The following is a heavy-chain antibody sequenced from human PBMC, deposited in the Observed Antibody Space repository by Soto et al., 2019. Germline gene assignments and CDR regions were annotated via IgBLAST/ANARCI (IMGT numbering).Heavy chain of an antibody. V-gene: IGHV3-7*01. CDR2: IKMDASEK. CDR1: GFTFGSYW. CDR3: SCDSGYGSGDSVSHYLDY. D-gene: IGHD3-10*01. J-gene: IGHJ4*01. Sequence: GGSLRLSCAASGFTFGSYWMSWVRQAPGKGLEWLATIKMDASEKKYVDSVKGRFTMSRDNAKNSLYLQMDSLRAEDTAVYYCSCDSGYGSGDSVSHYLDYWGHGTLGTVSS.